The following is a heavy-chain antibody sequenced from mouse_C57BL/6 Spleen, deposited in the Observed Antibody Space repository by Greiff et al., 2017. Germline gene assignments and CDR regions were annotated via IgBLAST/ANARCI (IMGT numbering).Heavy chain of an antibody. CDR2: LSGGGGNT. J-gene: IGHJ4*01. D-gene: IGHD2-3*01. V-gene: IGHV5-9*01. CDR1: GFTFSSYT. Sequence: EVKLVESGGGLVKPGGSLKLSCAASGFTFSSYTMSWVRQTPEKRLEWVATLSGGGGNTYYPDSVKGRFTISRDNAKNTLYLQMSSLRSEDTALYYCAKGFYDGYPLYAMDYWGQGTSVTVSS. CDR3: AKGFYDGYPLYAMDY.